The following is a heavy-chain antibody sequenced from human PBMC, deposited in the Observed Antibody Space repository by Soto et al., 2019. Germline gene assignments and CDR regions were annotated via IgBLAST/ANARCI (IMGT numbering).Heavy chain of an antibody. D-gene: IGHD2-2*02. Sequence: SETLSLTCAVYGGSFSGYYWSWIRQPPGKGLEWIGEINHSGSTNYNPSLKSRVTISVDTSKNQFSLKLSSVTAADTAVYYCARLDTQGVLDYWGQGTLVTVSS. CDR2: INHSGST. V-gene: IGHV4-34*01. CDR1: GGSFSGYY. CDR3: ARLDTQGVLDY. J-gene: IGHJ4*02.